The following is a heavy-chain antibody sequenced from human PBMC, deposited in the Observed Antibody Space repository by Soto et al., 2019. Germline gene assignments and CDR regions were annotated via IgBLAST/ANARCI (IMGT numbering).Heavy chain of an antibody. CDR2: INHSGST. J-gene: IGHJ4*02. CDR1: GGSFSGYY. Sequence: PSDTLCLTCAVYGGSFSGYYWSWIRQPPGKGLEWIGEINHSGSTNYNPSLKSRVTISVDTSKNQFSLKLSSVTAADTAVYYCARAYSGYDYWGQGTLVTVSS. CDR3: ARAYSGYDY. D-gene: IGHD5-12*01. V-gene: IGHV4-34*01.